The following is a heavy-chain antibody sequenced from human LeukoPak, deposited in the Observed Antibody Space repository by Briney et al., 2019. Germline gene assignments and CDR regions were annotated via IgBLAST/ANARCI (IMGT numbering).Heavy chain of an antibody. D-gene: IGHD3-10*01. CDR1: GESFSGYY. V-gene: IGHV4-34*01. J-gene: IGHJ5*02. CDR3: ARDTEGFGDLGFDP. CDR2: MNHSGST. Sequence: ASETLSLTCAVYGESFSGYYWSWIRQPPGKGLEWIGEMNHSGSTNYNPSLKSRVTMSVDTSKNQFSLKLSSVTAADTAVYYCARDTEGFGDLGFDPWGQGTLVTVSS.